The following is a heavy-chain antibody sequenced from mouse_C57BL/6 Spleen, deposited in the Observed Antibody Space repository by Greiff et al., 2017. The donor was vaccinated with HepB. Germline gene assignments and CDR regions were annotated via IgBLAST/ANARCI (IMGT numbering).Heavy chain of an antibody. J-gene: IGHJ2*01. D-gene: IGHD2-3*01. CDR1: GYTFTDYY. Sequence: VQLQQSGPELVKPGASVKISCMASGYTFTDYYMNWVKQSHGKSLEWIGDINPNNGGTSYNQKFKGKATLTVDKSSSTAYMELRSLTSEDSAVYYCARERGYDGLDYWGQGTTLTVSS. V-gene: IGHV1-26*01. CDR2: INPNNGGT. CDR3: ARERGYDGLDY.